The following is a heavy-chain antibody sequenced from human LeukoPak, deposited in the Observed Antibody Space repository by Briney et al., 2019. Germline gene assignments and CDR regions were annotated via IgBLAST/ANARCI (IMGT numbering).Heavy chain of an antibody. D-gene: IGHD6-19*01. J-gene: IGHJ4*02. Sequence: GASVKVSCKASGYTFTRYGVSWVRQAPGQGLEWMGWIRGDNGNTNYAQNFQGRVTMTTDTPSSTAYMEVRSLRSDDTAVYYCARSSSWSSRHYFDYWGQGTLVTVSS. CDR1: GYTFTRYG. V-gene: IGHV1-18*01. CDR3: ARSSSWSSRHYFDY. CDR2: IRGDNGNT.